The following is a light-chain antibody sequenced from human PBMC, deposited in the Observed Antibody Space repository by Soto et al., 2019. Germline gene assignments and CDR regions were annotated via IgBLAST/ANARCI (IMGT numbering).Light chain of an antibody. CDR3: QQYKSWPYT. CDR1: QSISDK. Sequence: EIVMTQSPVTLSVSPGDRVTLSCRASQSISDKSAWYQQKPGQAPRLLMFGASTRATCIPARFSGSGSGTDFTLTITGLQSEDFAVYYCQQYKSWPYTFGQGTKLEIK. CDR2: GAS. V-gene: IGKV3-15*01. J-gene: IGKJ2*01.